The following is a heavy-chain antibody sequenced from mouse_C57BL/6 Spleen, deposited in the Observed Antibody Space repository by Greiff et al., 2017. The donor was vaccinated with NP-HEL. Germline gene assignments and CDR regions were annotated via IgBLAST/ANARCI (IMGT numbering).Heavy chain of an antibody. V-gene: IGHV1-59*01. CDR3: ARSHYSNYGGFAY. CDR1: GYTFTSYW. J-gene: IGHJ3*01. D-gene: IGHD2-5*01. Sequence: QVQLKQPGAELVRPGTSVKLSCKASGYTFTSYWMHWVKQRPGQGLEWIGVIDPSDSYTNYNQKFKGKATLTVDTSSSTAYMQLSSLTSEDSAVYYCARSHYSNYGGFAYWGQGTLVTVSA. CDR2: IDPSDSYT.